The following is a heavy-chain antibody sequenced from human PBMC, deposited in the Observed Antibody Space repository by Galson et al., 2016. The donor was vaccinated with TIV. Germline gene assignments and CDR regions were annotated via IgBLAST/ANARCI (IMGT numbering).Heavy chain of an antibody. CDR2: TYSRSRWYN. Sequence: CAISGDSVSSKSAVWNWIRQSPSRGLEWLGRTYSRSRWYNEYAVSVRSRISINPDTSKNQCSLQLNSVTPEDTAIYYCARGGGDGQKALTHFDHWGQGTLVTVSS. V-gene: IGHV6-1*01. CDR3: ARGGGDGQKALTHFDH. CDR1: GDSVSSKSAV. D-gene: IGHD5-24*01. J-gene: IGHJ4*02.